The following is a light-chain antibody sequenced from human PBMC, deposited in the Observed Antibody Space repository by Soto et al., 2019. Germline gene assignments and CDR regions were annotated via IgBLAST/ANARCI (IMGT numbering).Light chain of an antibody. CDR2: DAN. V-gene: IGLV7-46*01. CDR1: TGAVTSGHY. J-gene: IGLJ3*02. CDR3: LLQYSEIRV. Sequence: QAVVTQEPSLTVSPGGTVTLTCGSSTGAVTSGHYPYWFQQRPGQAPKTLIYDANNKYPWTPARFSGSLFRGKATLTLSGAQPEDEAEYYCLLQYSEIRVFGGGTKLTVL.